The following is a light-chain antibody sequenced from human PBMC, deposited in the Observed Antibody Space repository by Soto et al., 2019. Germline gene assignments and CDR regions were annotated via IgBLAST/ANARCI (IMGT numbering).Light chain of an antibody. CDR1: QSVGDW. CDR3: GQRHWPWT. Sequence: EIVLTQSPATVSLSPGERATLSCRASQSVGDWLAWYQQKPGQAPRLLIYDASNRATGIPARFSGSGSGTDFTLTISSLESEDFAVYYCGQRHWPWTVGLGTNVENK. CDR2: DAS. J-gene: IGKJ1*01. V-gene: IGKV3-11*01.